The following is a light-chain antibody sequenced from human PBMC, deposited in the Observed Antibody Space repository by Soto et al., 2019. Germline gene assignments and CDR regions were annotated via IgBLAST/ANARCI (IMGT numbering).Light chain of an antibody. CDR1: QSVSSSY. CDR3: QQYGSSPWT. V-gene: IGKV3-20*01. CDR2: GAS. Sequence: EIVLTQSPGTLSLSPGERATLSCRASQSVSSSYLAWYRQKPGQAPRLLIYGASSRATGIPDRFSGSGSGPDFTLTISRLEPEDFAMYYCQQYGSSPWTFGQGTKVEIK. J-gene: IGKJ1*01.